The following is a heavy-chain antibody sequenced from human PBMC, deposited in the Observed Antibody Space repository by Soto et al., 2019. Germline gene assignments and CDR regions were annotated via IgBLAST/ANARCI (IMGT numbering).Heavy chain of an antibody. V-gene: IGHV4-34*01. CDR2: INHSGNI. Sequence: SETLSLTCAVYGGSFSGYYWSWIRQPPGKGLEWIGEINHSGNINYSPSLKSRVTMSVDTSKNQLSLKLNSVTAADTAVYYCARGEVTTGVYWGHGTVVTASS. CDR3: ARGEVTTGVY. CDR1: GGSFSGYY. D-gene: IGHD4-17*01. J-gene: IGHJ4*01.